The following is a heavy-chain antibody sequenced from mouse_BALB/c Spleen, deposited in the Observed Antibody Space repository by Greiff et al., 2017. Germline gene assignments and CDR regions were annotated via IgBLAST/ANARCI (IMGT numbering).Heavy chain of an antibody. V-gene: IGHV3-2*02. D-gene: IGHD1-1*01. CDR2: ISYSGST. CDR1: GYSITSDYA. J-gene: IGHJ2*01. Sequence: EVMLVESGPGLVKPSQSLSLTCTVTGYSITSDYAWNWIRQFPGNKLEWMGYISYSGSTSYNPSLKSRISITRDTSKNQFFLQLNSVTTEDTATYYCASFITTVVGFDYWGQGTTLTVSS. CDR3: ASFITTVVGFDY.